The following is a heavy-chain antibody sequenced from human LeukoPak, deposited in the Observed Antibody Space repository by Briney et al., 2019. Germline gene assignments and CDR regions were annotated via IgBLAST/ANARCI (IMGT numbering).Heavy chain of an antibody. J-gene: IGHJ4*02. Sequence: PGGSLRLSCAASGFTFSSYGMHWVRQAPGKGLEWVAVISYDGSNKYYADSVKGRFTITRDNAKNSLYLQMDSLRAEDTAVYYCARDGKWLVDYWGQGTLVTVSS. CDR3: ARDGKWLVDY. CDR1: GFTFSSYG. CDR2: ISYDGSNK. D-gene: IGHD5-24*01. V-gene: IGHV3-30*03.